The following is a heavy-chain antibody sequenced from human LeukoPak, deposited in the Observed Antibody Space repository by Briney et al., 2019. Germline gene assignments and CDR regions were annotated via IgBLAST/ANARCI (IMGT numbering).Heavy chain of an antibody. Sequence: PGGSLRVSCAASGFSFSNYWMSWVRQAPGKGLEWVANIKQDGSEKYYVDSVKGRFTISRDNAKNSLYLQMDSLRAEDTAVYYCARDPTDYGTNTFDYWGQGTLVTVSS. CDR2: IKQDGSEK. CDR1: GFSFSNYW. D-gene: IGHD4/OR15-4a*01. V-gene: IGHV3-7*01. J-gene: IGHJ4*02. CDR3: ARDPTDYGTNTFDY.